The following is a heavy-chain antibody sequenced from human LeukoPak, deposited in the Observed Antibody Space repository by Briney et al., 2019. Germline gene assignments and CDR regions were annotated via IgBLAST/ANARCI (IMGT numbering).Heavy chain of an antibody. D-gene: IGHD1-26*01. J-gene: IGHJ4*02. V-gene: IGHV3-30*04. CDR1: GFTFSSYA. CDR2: ISYDGSNK. Sequence: GGSLRLSCAASGFTFSSYAMHWVRQAPGKGLEWVAVISYDGSNKYYADSVKGRFTISRDNSKNTLYLQMNSLRAEDTAVYYCARGYQWELLDYWGQGTLVTVSS. CDR3: ARGYQWELLDY.